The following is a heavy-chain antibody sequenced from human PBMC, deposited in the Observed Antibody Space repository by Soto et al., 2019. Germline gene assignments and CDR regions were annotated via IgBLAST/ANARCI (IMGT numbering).Heavy chain of an antibody. J-gene: IGHJ4*02. Sequence: QVHLVQSGAEVKKPGASVKVSCKGSGYGFTTYGITWVRQAPGQGLEWMAWISAHNGNTNYAQKLQGRVTVTRDTSTSTAYMELRSLRSDDTAVYCCARGGYGDYWGQGALVTVSS. D-gene: IGHD1-1*01. CDR1: GYGFTTYG. CDR2: ISAHNGNT. CDR3: ARGGYGDY. V-gene: IGHV1-18*01.